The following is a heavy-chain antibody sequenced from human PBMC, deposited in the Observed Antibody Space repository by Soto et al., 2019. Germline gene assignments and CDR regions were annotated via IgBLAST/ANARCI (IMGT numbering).Heavy chain of an antibody. V-gene: IGHV1-69*04. CDR3: ARDVQGGLERLYDYYYGMDV. CDR1: GGTFSSYT. J-gene: IGHJ6*02. Sequence: GASVKVSCKASGGTFSSYTIIWVRQAPGQGLEWMGRIIPILGIANYAQKFQGRVTITADKSTSTAYMELSSLRSEDTAVYYCARDVQGGLERLYDYYYGMDVWGQGTTVTVSS. CDR2: IIPILGIA. D-gene: IGHD1-1*01.